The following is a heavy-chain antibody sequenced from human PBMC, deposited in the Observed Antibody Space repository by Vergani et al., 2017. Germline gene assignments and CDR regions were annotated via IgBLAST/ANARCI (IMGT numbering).Heavy chain of an antibody. V-gene: IGHV1-69*12. J-gene: IGHJ5*02. CDR3: ARVRLYFCESTPGWFDA. CDR1: GGTFSSYA. CDR2: IIPIFGTA. Sequence: QVQLVQSGAEVKKPGSSVKVSCKASGGTFSSYAISWVRQAPGQGLEWMGGIIPIFGTANYAQKFQVRVTITADESTSTAYMERSSLRSEDTAVYYCARVRLYFCESTPGWFDAWGQGTLVTVSS. D-gene: IGHD2/OR15-2a*01.